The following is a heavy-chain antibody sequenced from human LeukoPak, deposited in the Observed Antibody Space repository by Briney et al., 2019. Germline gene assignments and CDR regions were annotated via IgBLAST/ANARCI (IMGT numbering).Heavy chain of an antibody. J-gene: IGHJ6*03. Sequence: TSETLSLTCTVSGASISSGSYYWSWIRQPAGKGLEWIGRIYTSGSTTYNPSLKSRVTISVDTSKNQFSLKLSSVTAADTAVYYCARVWFGGIYYYYYMDVWGKGTTVTVSS. D-gene: IGHD3-10*01. V-gene: IGHV4-61*02. CDR3: ARVWFGGIYYYYYMDV. CDR1: GASISSGSYY. CDR2: IYTSGST.